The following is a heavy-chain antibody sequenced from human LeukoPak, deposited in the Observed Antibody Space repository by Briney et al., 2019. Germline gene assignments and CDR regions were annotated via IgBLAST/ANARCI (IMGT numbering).Heavy chain of an antibody. J-gene: IGHJ6*02. D-gene: IGHD6-19*01. CDR3: ARIAVPPGYYYGMDV. CDR2: IYYSGST. V-gene: IGHV4-39*01. Sequence: SETLSLTCTVSGGSISSSSYYWGWIRQPPGKGLEWIGSIYYSGSTYYNPSLKSRVIISVDTSKNQFSLKLSSVTAADTAVYYCARIAVPPGYYYGMDVWGQGTTVTVSS. CDR1: GGSISSSSYY.